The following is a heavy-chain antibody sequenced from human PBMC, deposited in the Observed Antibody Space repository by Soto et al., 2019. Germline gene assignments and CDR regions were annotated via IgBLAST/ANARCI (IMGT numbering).Heavy chain of an antibody. CDR3: ARVIAVAGGYFDY. CDR2: IIPIFGAA. Sequence: GASVKVSCKASGGTFSSYAISWVRQAPGQGLEWMGGIIPIFGAANYAQKFQGRVTITADESTSTAYMELSSLRSEDTAVYYCARVIAVAGGYFDYWGQGTLVIVSS. J-gene: IGHJ4*02. D-gene: IGHD6-19*01. CDR1: GGTFSSYA. V-gene: IGHV1-69*13.